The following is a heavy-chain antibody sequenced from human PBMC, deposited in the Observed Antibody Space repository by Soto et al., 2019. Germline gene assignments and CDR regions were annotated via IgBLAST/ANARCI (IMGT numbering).Heavy chain of an antibody. CDR2: ISYDGSNK. J-gene: IGHJ4*02. V-gene: IGHV3-30*18. CDR1: GFTFSSYD. D-gene: IGHD1-26*01. CDR3: AKGGRWELLQGLFY. Sequence: GGSLRLSCAASGFTFSSYDMHWVRQAPGKGLEWVAVISYDGSNKYYADSVKGRFTISRDNSKNTLYLQMNSLRAEDTAVYYCAKGGRWELLQGLFYWGQGTLVTVSS.